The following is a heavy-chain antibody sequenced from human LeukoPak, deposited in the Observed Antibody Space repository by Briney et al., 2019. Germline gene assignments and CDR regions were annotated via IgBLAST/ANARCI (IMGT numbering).Heavy chain of an antibody. V-gene: IGHV4-34*01. CDR2: INGSGKT. D-gene: IGHD1-26*01. CDR1: GGSSSAFH. Sequence: SETLSRTCAVSGGSSSAFHWTWIRQPPGQGLEWIGEINGSGKTNYNPSLKSRVTISVDTSKNQFSLKMTSVTAADTAVYYCARVMGAANFDYWGQGTLVSVSS. J-gene: IGHJ4*02. CDR3: ARVMGAANFDY.